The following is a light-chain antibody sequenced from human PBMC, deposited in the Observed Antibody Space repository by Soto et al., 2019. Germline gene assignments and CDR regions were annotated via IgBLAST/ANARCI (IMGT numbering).Light chain of an antibody. CDR3: ISYTSISTYV. V-gene: IGLV2-14*03. CDR1: SSDVGGYNF. J-gene: IGLJ1*01. CDR2: DVS. Sequence: QSALTQPASVSGSPGQSITISCTGTSSDVGGYNFVSWYQQHPGKAPKFMIYDVSNRPSGVSNRFSGSKSGNTASLTLSGLQAEDEADYYFISYTSISTYVFGTGTKVTVL.